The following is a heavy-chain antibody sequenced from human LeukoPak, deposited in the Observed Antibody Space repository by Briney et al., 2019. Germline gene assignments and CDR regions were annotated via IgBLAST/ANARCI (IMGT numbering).Heavy chain of an antibody. CDR2: ISAYNGNT. Sequence: ASVKVSCKASGYTFTSYGISWVRQAPGQGLEWMGWISAYNGNTNYAQKLQGRVTMTTDTSTSTAYMELRSLRSDDTAVYYCASLDFGGYYDSSGLDHKDDAFDIWGQGTMVTVSS. V-gene: IGHV1-18*01. CDR1: GYTFTSYG. D-gene: IGHD3-22*01. J-gene: IGHJ3*02. CDR3: ASLDFGGYYDSSGLDHKDDAFDI.